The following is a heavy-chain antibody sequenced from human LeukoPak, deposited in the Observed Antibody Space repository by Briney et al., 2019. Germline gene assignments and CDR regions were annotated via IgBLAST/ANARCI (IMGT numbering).Heavy chain of an antibody. CDR2: ISGSGGST. V-gene: IGHV3-23*01. J-gene: IGHJ6*03. CDR1: GFTFSRYA. Sequence: GGSLRLSCAASGFTFSRYAVSWVRQTPGKGLEWVSTISGSGGSTYYADSVKGRFTISRDNSKNTLYLQMNSLRAEDTAVYYCARRTPDYYYYYMDVWGKGTTVTVSS. CDR3: ARRTPDYYYYYMDV.